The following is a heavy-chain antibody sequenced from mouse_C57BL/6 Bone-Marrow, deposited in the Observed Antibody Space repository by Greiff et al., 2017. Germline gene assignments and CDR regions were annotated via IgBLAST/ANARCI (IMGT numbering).Heavy chain of an antibody. D-gene: IGHD2-3*01. Sequence: EVKLVESGGGLVQPGGSLKLSCAASGFTFSDYYMYWVRQTPEKRLEWVAYISNGGGSTYYPATVKGRFTISRDNAKNTLYLQMSRLKSEDTAMYYCASTYDGYYSYAMDYWGQGTSVTVSS. V-gene: IGHV5-12*01. CDR1: GFTFSDYY. CDR2: ISNGGGST. CDR3: ASTYDGYYSYAMDY. J-gene: IGHJ4*01.